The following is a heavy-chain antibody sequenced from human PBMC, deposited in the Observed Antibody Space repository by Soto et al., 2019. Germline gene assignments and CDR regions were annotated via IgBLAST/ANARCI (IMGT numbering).Heavy chain of an antibody. CDR3: AKKVNSGPGSQYFDY. CDR2: FRTSGDGGTT. D-gene: IGHD3-10*01. Sequence: GGSLRLSCAASGFTFSSYSMSWVRQAPGKGLEWVSGFRTSGDGGTTYYADSVKGRFTISRDNSKNMLFLQMNSLRAEDTAIYYCAKKVNSGPGSQYFDYWGQGTLVTVS. J-gene: IGHJ4*02. V-gene: IGHV3-23*01. CDR1: GFTFSSYS.